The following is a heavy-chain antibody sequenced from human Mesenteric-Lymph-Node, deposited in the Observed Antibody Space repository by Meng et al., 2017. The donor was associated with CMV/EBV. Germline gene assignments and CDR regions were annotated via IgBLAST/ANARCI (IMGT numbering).Heavy chain of an antibody. J-gene: IGHJ4*02. D-gene: IGHD3-22*01. V-gene: IGHV3-23*01. CDR1: GGSISSSSYY. Sequence: GESLKISCTVSGGSISSSSYYWGWVRQAPGKGLEWVSAISGSGGTTYYADSVKGRFTISRDNSKNTLYLQMNSLRAEDTAVYYCAKVPMIDLDFWGQGTLVTVSS. CDR3: AKVPMIDLDF. CDR2: ISGSGGTT.